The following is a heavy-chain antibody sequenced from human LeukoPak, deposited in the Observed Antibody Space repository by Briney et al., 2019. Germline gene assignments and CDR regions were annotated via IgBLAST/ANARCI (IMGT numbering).Heavy chain of an antibody. V-gene: IGHV4-59*08. D-gene: IGHD2-21*01. CDR1: GGSISSYY. CDR2: IYYSGST. J-gene: IGHJ6*02. CDR3: ARLVGVYSYYGMDV. Sequence: SETLSLTCTASGGSISSYYWSWIRQPTGKGLERIGYIYYSGSTNYNPSLKSPVTISVDKTKNQFSLRLSSVTAADTAVYYCARLVGVYSYYGMDVWGQGTTVTVSS.